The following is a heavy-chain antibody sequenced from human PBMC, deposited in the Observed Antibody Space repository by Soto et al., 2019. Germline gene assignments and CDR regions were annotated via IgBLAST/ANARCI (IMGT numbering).Heavy chain of an antibody. CDR2: SSGSGGST. Sequence: EVQLLESGGSLVQPGGSLRLSCAASGFTFSSYAMNWVRQAPGKGLEWVSGSSGSGGSTYYADSVKGRFTISRDNSKNTLYVQMNSLRAEDTAVYYCAKNPSGSLPPKRPIDYWGQGTLVTVSS. V-gene: IGHV3-23*01. J-gene: IGHJ4*02. CDR1: GFTFSSYA. CDR3: AKNPSGSLPPKRPIDY. D-gene: IGHD1-26*01.